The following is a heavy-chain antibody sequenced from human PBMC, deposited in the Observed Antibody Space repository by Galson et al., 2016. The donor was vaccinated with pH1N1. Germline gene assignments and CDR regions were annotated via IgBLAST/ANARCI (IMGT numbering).Heavy chain of an antibody. D-gene: IGHD6-25*01. CDR1: GGTFIIRA. CDR3: ARMSSGYNTIDS. J-gene: IGHJ4*02. V-gene: IGHV1-69*10. Sequence: SVKVSCKASGGTFIIRAINWVRQAPGKGLEWMGGIIPILGAPNYAQNFQGRVTISTDKSTTTAYMELTGLTSGDTAIYYCARMSSGYNTIDSWGQGTLITVSS. CDR2: IIPILGAP.